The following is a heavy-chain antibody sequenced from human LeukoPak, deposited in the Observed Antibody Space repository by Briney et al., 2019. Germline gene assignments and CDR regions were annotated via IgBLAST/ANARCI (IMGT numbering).Heavy chain of an antibody. CDR3: ATWGKGWDSFFDY. CDR1: GYTLTELS. Sequence: ASVKVSCNVSGYTLTELSMHWVRQAPGKGLEWMGGFDPEDDETVSAQKFQGRVTMTEDTSTDTAYMELSSLRSDATAVHYCATWGKGWDSFFDYWGQGTLVIVSS. J-gene: IGHJ4*02. CDR2: FDPEDDET. D-gene: IGHD6-19*01. V-gene: IGHV1-24*01.